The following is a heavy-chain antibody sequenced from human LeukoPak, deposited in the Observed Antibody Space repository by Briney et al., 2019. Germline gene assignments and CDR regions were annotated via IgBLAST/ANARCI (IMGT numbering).Heavy chain of an antibody. Sequence: SVKVSCKASGGTFSSYAISWVRQAPGQGLEWMGGIIPIFGTANYAQKFQGRVTITADESTSTAYMELSSLRSEDTAVYYCARDVNIEVKKCSSTSCYTTPLGYWGQGTLVTASS. J-gene: IGHJ4*02. CDR2: IIPIFGTA. CDR3: ARDVNIEVKKCSSTSCYTTPLGY. CDR1: GGTFSSYA. D-gene: IGHD2-2*02. V-gene: IGHV1-69*13.